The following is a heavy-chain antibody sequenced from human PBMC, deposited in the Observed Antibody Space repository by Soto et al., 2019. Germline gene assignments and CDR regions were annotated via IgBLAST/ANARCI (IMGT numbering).Heavy chain of an antibody. CDR2: IHTAKGNT. J-gene: IGHJ5*02. CDR1: GGTFTNNV. V-gene: IGHV1-3*04. Sequence: ASVKVSCKASGGTFTNNVIHWLRQAPGQTLEWMGWIHTAKGNTKYSQKFEARVTLTRDTAASTAYMELNSLRSDDTAVYYCARDPIWTYIWNYARLNYLEPSGQGILVTVAS. CDR3: ARDPIWTYIWNYARLNYLEP. D-gene: IGHD1-7*01.